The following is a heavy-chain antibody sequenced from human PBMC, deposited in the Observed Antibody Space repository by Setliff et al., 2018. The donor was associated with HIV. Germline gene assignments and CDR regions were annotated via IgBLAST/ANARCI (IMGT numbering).Heavy chain of an antibody. V-gene: IGHV1-69*13. CDR3: GRGKHYSSGSPPLYDS. CDR1: GGTFNNLA. J-gene: IGHJ4*02. Sequence: SVKVSCRASGGTFNNLAISWVRQAPGQGLEWMGEFIPFFGTTNYAQKFQGRVSFTADASTNTAYMELSSLRSEDTAVFYCGRGKHYSSGSPPLYDSWGQGTLVTVSS. D-gene: IGHD3-10*01. CDR2: FIPFFGTT.